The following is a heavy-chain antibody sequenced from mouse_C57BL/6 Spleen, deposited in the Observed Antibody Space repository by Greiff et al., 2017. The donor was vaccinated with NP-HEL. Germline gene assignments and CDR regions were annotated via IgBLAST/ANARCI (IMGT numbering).Heavy chain of an antibody. D-gene: IGHD2-4*01. CDR1: GFTFSDYG. CDR3: ARGDYVYAMDY. Sequence: VQVVESGGGLVKPGGSLKLSCAASGFTFSDYGMHWVRQAPEKGLEWVAYISSGSSTIYYADTVKGRFTISRDNAKNTLFLQMTSLRSEDTAMYYCARGDYVYAMDYWGQGTSVTVSS. V-gene: IGHV5-17*01. CDR2: ISSGSSTI. J-gene: IGHJ4*01.